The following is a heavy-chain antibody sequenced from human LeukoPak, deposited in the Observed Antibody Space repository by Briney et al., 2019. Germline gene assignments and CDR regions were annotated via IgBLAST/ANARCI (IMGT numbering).Heavy chain of an antibody. Sequence: PGGSLRLSCAASGFTFSSYAMSWVRQAPGKGLEWVANIKQDGSHKYYVDSVKGRFTISRDNAKNSLYLQMNSLRVEDTAVYYCVREEGYWGQGTLVTVSS. J-gene: IGHJ4*02. V-gene: IGHV3-7*01. CDR3: VREEGY. CDR2: IKQDGSHK. CDR1: GFTFSSYA.